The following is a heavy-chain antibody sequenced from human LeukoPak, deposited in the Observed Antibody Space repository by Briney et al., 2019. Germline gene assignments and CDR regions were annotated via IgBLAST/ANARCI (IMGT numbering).Heavy chain of an antibody. CDR2: ISSSGSTI. CDR3: ARSSTSRDY. D-gene: IGHD2-2*01. CDR1: GFTFSSYE. Sequence: GSLRLSCAASGFTFSSYEMNWVRLAPGKGLEWVSYISSSGSTIYYADSVKGRFTISRDNAKNSLYLQMNSLRAEDTAVYYCARSSTSRDYWGQGTLVTVSS. V-gene: IGHV3-48*03. J-gene: IGHJ4*02.